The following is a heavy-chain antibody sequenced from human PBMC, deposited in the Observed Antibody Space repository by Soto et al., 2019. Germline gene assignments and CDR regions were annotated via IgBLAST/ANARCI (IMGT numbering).Heavy chain of an antibody. Sequence: GGSLRLSCSASGFTFSSYAMHWVRRAPGKGLEYVSAISSNGGSTYYADSVKGRFTISRDNSKNTLYLQMSSLRAEDTAVYYCVKSGYYDSSGHNWGQGTLVTVSS. CDR1: GFTFSSYA. J-gene: IGHJ4*02. CDR2: ISSNGGST. CDR3: VKSGYYDSSGHN. V-gene: IGHV3-64D*06. D-gene: IGHD3-22*01.